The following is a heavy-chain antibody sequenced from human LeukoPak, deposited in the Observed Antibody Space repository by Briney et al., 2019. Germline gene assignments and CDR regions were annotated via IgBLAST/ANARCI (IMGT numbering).Heavy chain of an antibody. CDR1: GFTFSSYS. Sequence: GGSLRLSCAASGFTFSSYSMNWVRLAPGKGLEWVSSISSSSSYIYYADSVKGRFTISRDNAKNSLYLQMNSLRAEDTAVYYCARDGGTTGTDYYGMDVWGQGTTVTVSS. J-gene: IGHJ6*02. CDR3: ARDGGTTGTDYYGMDV. D-gene: IGHD1-1*01. CDR2: ISSSSSYI. V-gene: IGHV3-21*01.